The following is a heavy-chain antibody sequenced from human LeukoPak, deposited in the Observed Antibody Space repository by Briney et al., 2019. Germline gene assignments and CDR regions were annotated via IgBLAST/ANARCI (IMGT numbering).Heavy chain of an antibody. CDR3: ARVHGYYYYYMDV. CDR1: GGSISSQY. Sequence: SETLSLTCTVSGGSISSQYWSWIRQPPGKGLECIGYIYYSGSTNYNPSLKSRVTISVDTSKNQFSLRLSSVTAADTAVYYCARVHGYYYYYMDVWGKGTTVTVS. CDR2: IYYSGST. V-gene: IGHV4-59*11. J-gene: IGHJ6*03.